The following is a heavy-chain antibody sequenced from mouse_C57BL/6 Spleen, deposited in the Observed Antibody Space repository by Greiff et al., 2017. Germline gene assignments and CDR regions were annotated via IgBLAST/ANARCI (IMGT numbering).Heavy chain of an antibody. D-gene: IGHD2-1*01. V-gene: IGHV1-54*01. CDR1: GYAFTNYL. Sequence: QVQLQQSGAELVRPGTSVKVSCKASGYAFTNYLIEWVKQRPGQGLEWIGVINPGSGGTNYNEKFKGKATLTADKSSSTAYMQLRSLTSEDSAVYFCARSDYYGNFFFDYWGQGTTRTVSS. CDR2: INPGSGGT. J-gene: IGHJ2*01. CDR3: ARSDYYGNFFFDY.